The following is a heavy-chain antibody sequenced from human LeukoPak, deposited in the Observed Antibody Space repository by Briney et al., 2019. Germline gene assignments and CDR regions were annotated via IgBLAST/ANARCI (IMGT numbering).Heavy chain of an antibody. CDR2: IWYDGTNK. V-gene: IGHV3-33*01. CDR3: ARETPRRGETRDGYR. J-gene: IGHJ4*02. Sequence: GGSLRLSCAASGFTFSDWGIHWVRQAPGKGLDWVTFIWYDGTNKYYADSVKGRFTISRDNSKNTLYLQINSLRVEDTAVYYCARETPRRGETRDGYRWGQGTVVTVSS. CDR1: GFTFSDWG. D-gene: IGHD5-24*01.